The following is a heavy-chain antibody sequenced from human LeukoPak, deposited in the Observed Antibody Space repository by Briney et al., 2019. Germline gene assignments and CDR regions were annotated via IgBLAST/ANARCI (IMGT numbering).Heavy chain of an antibody. V-gene: IGHV1-69*05. D-gene: IGHD2-15*01. J-gene: IGHJ6*02. CDR3: AREGYCSGGSCYGVGMDV. Sequence: GASVKVSCKASGGTFSSYAISWVRQAPGQGLEWMGGIIPIFGTANYAQKLQGRVTMTTDTSTSTAYMELRSLRSDDTAVYYCAREGYCSGGSCYGVGMDVWGQGTTVTVSS. CDR2: IIPIFGTA. CDR1: GGTFSSYA.